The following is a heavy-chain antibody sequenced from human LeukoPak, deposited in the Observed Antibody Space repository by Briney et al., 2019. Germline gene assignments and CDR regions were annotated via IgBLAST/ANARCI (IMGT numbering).Heavy chain of an antibody. V-gene: IGHV4-39*01. Sequence: SETLSLTCTVSGGSISSSSYYWGWIRQPPGKGLGWIGSIYYSGSTYYNPSLKSRVTISVDTSKNRFSLKLSSVTAADTAVYYCARRYSSGWYGWGQGTLVTVSS. CDR2: IYYSGST. J-gene: IGHJ4*02. CDR3: ARRYSSGWYG. D-gene: IGHD6-19*01. CDR1: GGSISSSSYY.